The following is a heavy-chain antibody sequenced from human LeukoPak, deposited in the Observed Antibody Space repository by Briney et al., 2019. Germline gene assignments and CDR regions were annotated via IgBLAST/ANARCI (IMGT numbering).Heavy chain of an antibody. J-gene: IGHJ4*02. D-gene: IGHD5-24*01. CDR1: GGSFSGFY. Sequence: SETLFPTCAVHGGSFSGFYWTWMRQPPGKELEWIGEIKHGGITKYHPSLNSRVTMSEDTSNNQFSLKLTSVTAADTAVYYCARGLGEGYPDYWGPGTLVTVSS. CDR3: ARGLGEGYPDY. V-gene: IGHV4-34*01. CDR2: IKHGGIT.